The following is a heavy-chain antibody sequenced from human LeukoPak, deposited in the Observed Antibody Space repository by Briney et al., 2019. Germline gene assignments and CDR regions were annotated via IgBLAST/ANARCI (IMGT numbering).Heavy chain of an antibody. V-gene: IGHV1-18*01. Sequence: ASVKVSCKASGYTFTSYAMNWVRQAPGQGLEWMGWISAYNGNTNYAQKLQGRVTMTTDTSTSTAYMELRSLRSDDTAVYYCARGAPYDYGGSSYYYYGMDVWGQGTTVTVSS. CDR2: ISAYNGNT. CDR3: ARGAPYDYGGSSYYYYGMDV. J-gene: IGHJ6*02. D-gene: IGHD4-23*01. CDR1: GYTFTSYA.